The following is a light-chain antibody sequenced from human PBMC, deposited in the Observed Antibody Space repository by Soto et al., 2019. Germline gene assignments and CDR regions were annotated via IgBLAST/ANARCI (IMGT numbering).Light chain of an antibody. CDR1: QSVGGDT. CDR3: QQYHWAPDT. CDR2: GAS. J-gene: IGKJ5*01. Sequence: EIVLTQSPGTLSLSPGQVATLSFRASQSVGGDTLAWFQQRPGQAPRLVIYGASNRAAGIPDRFSGSGSGTDFTLTVSRLEPEDFAMYYCQQYHWAPDTFGQGTRLEIK. V-gene: IGKV3-20*01.